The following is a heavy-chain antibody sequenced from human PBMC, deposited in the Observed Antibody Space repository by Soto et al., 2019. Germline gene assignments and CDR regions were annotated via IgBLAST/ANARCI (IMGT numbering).Heavy chain of an antibody. CDR2: ISGSGGST. CDR3: EKDQPEDYYGSGSYNWFDP. D-gene: IGHD3-10*01. V-gene: IGHV3-23*01. CDR1: GFTFSSYA. Sequence: GGSLRLSCAASGFTFSSYAMSWVRQAPGKGLEWVSAISGSGGSTYYADSVKGRFTISRDNSKNTLYLQMNSLRAEDTAVYYCEKDQPEDYYGSGSYNWFDPWGQGTLVTVSS. J-gene: IGHJ5*02.